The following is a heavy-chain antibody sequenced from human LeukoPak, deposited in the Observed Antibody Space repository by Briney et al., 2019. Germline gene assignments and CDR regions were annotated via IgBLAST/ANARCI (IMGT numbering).Heavy chain of an antibody. CDR2: MNPNSGNT. CDR1: GYTFTSYD. Sequence: ASVKVSCKASGYTFTSYDINWVRQATGQGLEWMGWMNPNSGNTGYAQKFQGRVTITRNTSISTAYMELSSLRSEDTAVYYCARGRRGTAAILGYYYYYMDVWGKGTTVTVSS. D-gene: IGHD1-1*01. CDR3: ARGRRGTAAILGYYYYYMDV. J-gene: IGHJ6*03. V-gene: IGHV1-8*03.